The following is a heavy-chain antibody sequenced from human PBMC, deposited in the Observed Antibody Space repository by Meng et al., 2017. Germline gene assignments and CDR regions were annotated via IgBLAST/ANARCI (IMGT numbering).Heavy chain of an antibody. Sequence: QVKLQESGPGLVQPSQTLSLTCTVSGGSISSGGYYWSWIRQHPGKGLEWIGYIYYSGSTYYNPSLKSRVTISVDTSKNQFSLKLSSVTAADTAVYYCASKGGLSTYNWFDPWGQGTLVTVSS. D-gene: IGHD5-12*01. CDR2: IYYSGST. CDR1: GGSISSGGYY. J-gene: IGHJ5*02. CDR3: ASKGGLSTYNWFDP. V-gene: IGHV4-31*03.